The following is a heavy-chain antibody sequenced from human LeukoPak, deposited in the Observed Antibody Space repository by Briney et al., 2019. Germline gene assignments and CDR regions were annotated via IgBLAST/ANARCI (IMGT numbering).Heavy chain of an antibody. CDR1: GFTFSSYS. Sequence: GGSLRLSCAASGFTFSSYSMNWVRQAPGKGLEWVSSITSSGRYIYYADSVKGRFTISRDNAKNSLYLQMNSLRAEDTAVYYCAANGYNLPFDYWGQGTLVTVSS. D-gene: IGHD5-24*01. CDR3: AANGYNLPFDY. CDR2: ITSSGRYI. V-gene: IGHV3-21*01. J-gene: IGHJ4*02.